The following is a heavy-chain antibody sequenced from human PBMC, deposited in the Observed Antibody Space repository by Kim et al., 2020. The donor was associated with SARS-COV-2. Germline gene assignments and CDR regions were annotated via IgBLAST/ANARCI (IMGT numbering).Heavy chain of an antibody. CDR1: GFTFSSYG. J-gene: IGHJ4*02. CDR2: IWYDGSNK. Sequence: GGSLRLSCAASGFTFSSYGMHWVRQAPGKGLEWVAVIWYDGSNKYYADSVKGRFTISRDNSKNTLYLQMNSMRGEDTAVYYCAKGDSSSWYGVDYWGEGTLVTVSP. D-gene: IGHD6-13*01. CDR3: AKGDSSSWYGVDY. V-gene: IGHV3-33*06.